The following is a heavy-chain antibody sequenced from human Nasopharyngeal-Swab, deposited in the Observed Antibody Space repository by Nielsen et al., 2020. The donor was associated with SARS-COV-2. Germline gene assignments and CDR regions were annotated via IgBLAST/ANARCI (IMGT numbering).Heavy chain of an antibody. D-gene: IGHD5-18*01. CDR1: GGSISSYY. J-gene: IGHJ4*02. V-gene: IGHV4-59*13. CDR2: IYYSGST. Sequence: SETLSLTCTVSGGSISSYYWSWIRQPPGKGLEWIGYIYYSGSTNYNPSLKSRVTISADTSKNQFSLKLSSVTAADTAVYYCARDDPGQLWLYYFDYWGQGTLVTVSS. CDR3: ARDDPGQLWLYYFDY.